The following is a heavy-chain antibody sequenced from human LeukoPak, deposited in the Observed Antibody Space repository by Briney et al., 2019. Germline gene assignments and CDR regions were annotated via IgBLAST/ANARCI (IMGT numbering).Heavy chain of an antibody. Sequence: KPSQTLSLTCTVSGGSISSGGYYWSWIRQHPGKGLEWIGYIYYSGSTYYNPSLKSRVAISVDTSKNQFSLKLSSVTAADTAVYYCARGSLGYCSSTSCYSYYYYYGMDVWGQGTTVTVSS. V-gene: IGHV4-31*03. CDR2: IYYSGST. CDR1: GGSISSGGYY. J-gene: IGHJ6*02. D-gene: IGHD2-2*01. CDR3: ARGSLGYCSSTSCYSYYYYYGMDV.